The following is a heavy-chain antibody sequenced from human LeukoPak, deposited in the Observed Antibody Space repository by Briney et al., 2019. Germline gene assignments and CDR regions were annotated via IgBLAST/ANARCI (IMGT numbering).Heavy chain of an antibody. D-gene: IGHD4-17*01. CDR3: ARDKATVTEN. J-gene: IGHJ4*02. V-gene: IGHV3-48*03. CDR1: GFTFSSYE. Sequence: GGSLRLSCAASGFTFSSYEMNWVRQAPGKGLEWVSYISSSGSTIYYADSVKGRFTISRDNAKNSLYLQMNSLRAEDTAVYYCARDKATVTENWGQRTLVTVSS. CDR2: ISSSGSTI.